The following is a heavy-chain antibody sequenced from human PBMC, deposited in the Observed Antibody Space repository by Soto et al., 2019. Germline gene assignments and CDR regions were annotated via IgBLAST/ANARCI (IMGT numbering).Heavy chain of an antibody. CDR2: IIPIFGTA. D-gene: IGHD6-13*01. V-gene: IGHV1-69*13. CDR3: ARAIAAAVDPFFDF. CDR1: GGTFSSYA. Sequence: SVKVSCKASGGTFSSYAISRVRQAPGQGLEWMGGIIPIFGTANYAQKFQGRVTITADESTSTAYMELSSLRSEDTAVYYCARAIAAAVDPFFDFWGQGTLLTVSS. J-gene: IGHJ4*02.